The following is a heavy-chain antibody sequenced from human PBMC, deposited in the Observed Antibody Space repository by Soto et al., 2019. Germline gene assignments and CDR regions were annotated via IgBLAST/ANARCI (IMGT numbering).Heavy chain of an antibody. CDR1: GFTFSTYE. CDR2: ISNSGDTI. J-gene: IGHJ6*02. V-gene: IGHV3-48*03. CDR3: ARNAVWTLGGMDV. Sequence: EVQLVESGGGLVQPGGSLRLSCAASGFTFSTYEMNWVRQAPGKGLEWVSYISNSGDTIYYADSVKGRFTISRDNAKSSLYLEMDSLRAEDTALYYCARNAVWTLGGMDVWGQGTTVTVSS. D-gene: IGHD3-16*01.